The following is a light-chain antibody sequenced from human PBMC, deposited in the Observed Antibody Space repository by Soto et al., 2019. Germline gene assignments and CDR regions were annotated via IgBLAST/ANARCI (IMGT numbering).Light chain of an antibody. CDR1: QSVSSY. CDR3: QQRSSWPLT. Sequence: EIVLTQSPATLSLSPGERATLSCRASQSVSSYLAWYQQKPGQAPRPLIYDASNRATGIPARFSGSGSGTDFTLTISGLEPEDFAVSYCQQRSSWPLTFGGGTKVDLK. CDR2: DAS. V-gene: IGKV3-11*01. J-gene: IGKJ4*01.